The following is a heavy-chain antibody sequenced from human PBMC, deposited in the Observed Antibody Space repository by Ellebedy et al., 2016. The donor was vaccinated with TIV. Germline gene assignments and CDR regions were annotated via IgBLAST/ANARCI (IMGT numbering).Heavy chain of an antibody. V-gene: IGHV3-23*01. CDR2: IRGSGSSP. CDR1: GFIFDAYA. J-gene: IGHJ4*02. D-gene: IGHD3-22*01. CDR3: AKVAGYDSSQSGQSYFDY. Sequence: GGSLRLXXAASGFIFDAYAMSWVRQAPGKGLEWVSSIRGSGSSPYYADSVKGRFTISRDNSKNTLSVQKNGVLYLQMNSLRVEDTALYYCAKVAGYDSSQSGQSYFDYWGRGTLVTVSS.